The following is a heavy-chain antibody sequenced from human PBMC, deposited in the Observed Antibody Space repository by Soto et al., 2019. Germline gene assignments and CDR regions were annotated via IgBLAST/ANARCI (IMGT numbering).Heavy chain of an antibody. V-gene: IGHV4-61*08. CDR1: GASIQYGGFF. J-gene: IGHJ4*02. Sequence: SETLSLTCSVSGASIQYGGFFWSWIRQPPGKGPEWIGYIHDTETTNYNPSLKSRVTMSLDTSKNQLSLRLTSVTAADTAVYYCARGTSSWSWKFDYWGQGILVTVSS. D-gene: IGHD6-13*01. CDR2: IHDTETT. CDR3: ARGTSSWSWKFDY.